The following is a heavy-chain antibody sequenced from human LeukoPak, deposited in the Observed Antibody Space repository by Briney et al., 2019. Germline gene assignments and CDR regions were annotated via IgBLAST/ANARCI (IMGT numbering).Heavy chain of an antibody. J-gene: IGHJ4*02. CDR2: ISGNNDNT. V-gene: IGHV1-18*01. D-gene: IGHD3-22*01. Sequence: ASVKVSCKASGYTFTSYGISWVRQAPGQGLEWMGWISGNNDNTNSAQKFQGRVTMTTDTSTSTAHMELSSLRSEDTAVYYCARDSGGYYVYWGQGTLVTVSS. CDR1: GYTFTSYG. CDR3: ARDSGGYYVY.